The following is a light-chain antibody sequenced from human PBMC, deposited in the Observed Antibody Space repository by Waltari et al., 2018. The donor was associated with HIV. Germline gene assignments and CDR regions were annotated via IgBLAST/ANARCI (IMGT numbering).Light chain of an antibody. J-gene: IGKJ4*01. CDR3: QQRGSWPPS. CDR2: EIS. CDR1: RSVGMY. V-gene: IGKV3-11*01. Sequence: EIVLTQSPATLSLSPGERATLSCRASRSVGMYLAWYQQKPGQAPRLLIYEISNRATGIPARFSGSGSGTDFTLTISRPEPEDFGVYYCQQRGSWPPSFGGGTRVEIK.